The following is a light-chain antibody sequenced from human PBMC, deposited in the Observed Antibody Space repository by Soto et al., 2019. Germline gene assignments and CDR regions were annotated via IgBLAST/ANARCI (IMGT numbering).Light chain of an antibody. CDR2: DVS. V-gene: IGLV2-14*03. J-gene: IGLJ2*01. CDR3: SSYTSTSTLAV. Sequence: QSVLTQPASVSGSPGQSITISCTGTSSDVGGYSYVSWYQQHPGKAPKLMIYDVSNRPSGISNRFSGSKSGNTASLTISGLQAEDEGDYYCSSYTSTSTLAVFGGGTKLTVL. CDR1: SSDVGGYSY.